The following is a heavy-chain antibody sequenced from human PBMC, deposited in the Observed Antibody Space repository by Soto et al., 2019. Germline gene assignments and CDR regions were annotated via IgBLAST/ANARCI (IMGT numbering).Heavy chain of an antibody. J-gene: IGHJ5*02. Sequence: QVQLQESGPGLVKPSETLSLTCTVSGGSISSYYWSWIRQPPGKGLEWIGYIYYTGSTDYNPSLTSRATIPLYTSKTQFSLTLTSVTAADTAVYYCASPKAWGQGTLVTVSS. CDR2: IYYTGST. CDR1: GGSISSYY. V-gene: IGHV4-59*08. CDR3: ASPKA.